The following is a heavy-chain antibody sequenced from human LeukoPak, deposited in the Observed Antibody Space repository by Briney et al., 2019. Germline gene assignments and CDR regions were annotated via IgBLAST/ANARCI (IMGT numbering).Heavy chain of an antibody. V-gene: IGHV4-39*01. CDR1: GGFVSSSSYY. D-gene: IGHD6-13*01. Sequence: SESLSLTCTVSGGFVSSSSYYWGWIRQPPGKGLEWIGSIYYSGTTYYIPSLKRRITISVDTSKNQFSLKLNSVTAADTAVYYCARHGGAAAAIDYWGQGNLVTASS. CDR3: ARHGGAAAAIDY. J-gene: IGHJ4*02. CDR2: IYYSGTT.